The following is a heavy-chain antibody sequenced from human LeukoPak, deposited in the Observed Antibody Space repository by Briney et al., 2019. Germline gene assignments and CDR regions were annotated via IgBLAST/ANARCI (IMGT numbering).Heavy chain of an antibody. J-gene: IGHJ5*02. V-gene: IGHV3-23*01. D-gene: IGHD2-15*01. CDR2: ISGSGGST. Sequence: GGSLRLSCAASGFTFSSYAMSWVRHAPGKGLKWVSAISGSGGSTYYADCVKGRFTISRDNSKNTLYLKMNSLRAEDTAVYYCAKEYCSGGSCYSNWFDPWGQGTLVTVSS. CDR1: GFTFSSYA. CDR3: AKEYCSGGSCYSNWFDP.